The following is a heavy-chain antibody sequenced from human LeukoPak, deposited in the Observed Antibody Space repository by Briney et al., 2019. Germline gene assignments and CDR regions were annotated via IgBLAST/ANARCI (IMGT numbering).Heavy chain of an antibody. CDR2: LHSGGHT. CDR3: VRGLSGVSSWYFDL. D-gene: IGHD7-27*01. CDR1: GFTFSSYA. V-gene: IGHV3-23*01. J-gene: IGHJ2*01. Sequence: LTGGSLRLSCAASGFTFSSYAMSWVRQAPGKGLEWVSALHSGGHTFYADSVRGRFTISRDISKNTMYLQMNNLGAEDTALYYCVRGLSGVSSWYFDLWGRGTLISVSS.